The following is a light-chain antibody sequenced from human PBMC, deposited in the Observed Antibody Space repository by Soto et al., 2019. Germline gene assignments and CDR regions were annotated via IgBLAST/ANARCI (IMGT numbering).Light chain of an antibody. V-gene: IGKV3-11*01. CDR2: DTS. CDR3: QRRSNWPRPPS. Sequence: EIVLTQSPATLSLSPGERATLSCRASQSVSGYLAWYQQKPGQAPRLLIYDTSNRATGIPARFSGSGSGTDYPPPITTLGPEIFAVYSGQRRSNWPRPPSLGGGTRGDTK. CDR1: QSVSGY. J-gene: IGKJ4*01.